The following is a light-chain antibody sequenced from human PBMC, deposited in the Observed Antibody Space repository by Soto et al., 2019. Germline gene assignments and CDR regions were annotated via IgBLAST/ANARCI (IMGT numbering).Light chain of an antibody. CDR2: GAS. Sequence: DIQMTQSPSSLSASVGDTVTITCRASQGIRSDLNWYQQKPGKAPKRLIYGASSLHSGVPSRFSGSGSGTEFTLTISSLQPEDFASYYCLQHNNYPLTFGGGTKVEIK. J-gene: IGKJ4*01. CDR3: LQHNNYPLT. CDR1: QGIRSD. V-gene: IGKV1-17*01.